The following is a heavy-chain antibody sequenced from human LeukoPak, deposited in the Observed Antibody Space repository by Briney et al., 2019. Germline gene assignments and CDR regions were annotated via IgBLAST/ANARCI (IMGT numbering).Heavy chain of an antibody. V-gene: IGHV3-20*04. J-gene: IGHJ6*02. Sequence: GGSLRPFCQASGLTFEDQARNWVRQVQGKGLEWASGINGNGGSTGYADSVKGRFTISRDNAKNSVYLQMSSLRAEDTALYYCAREGAGYRGYDYDYFYAMDVWGQGTTVSVSS. CDR3: AREGAGYRGYDYDYFYAMDV. CDR1: GLTFEDQA. CDR2: INGNGGST. D-gene: IGHD5-12*01.